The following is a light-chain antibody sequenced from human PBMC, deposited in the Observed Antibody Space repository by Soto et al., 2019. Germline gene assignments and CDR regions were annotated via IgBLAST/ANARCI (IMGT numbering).Light chain of an antibody. Sequence: EIMLTQSPATLSVSQGERATLFCRASQRVSGNLAWYQQKPGQAPRLLMYGASIRATGFPDRFSGSGSGTEFTLTISSLQSEDFAVYYCQQYNNWPPLTFGGGTNVDI. CDR1: QRVSGN. CDR3: QQYNNWPPLT. J-gene: IGKJ4*01. V-gene: IGKV3-15*01. CDR2: GAS.